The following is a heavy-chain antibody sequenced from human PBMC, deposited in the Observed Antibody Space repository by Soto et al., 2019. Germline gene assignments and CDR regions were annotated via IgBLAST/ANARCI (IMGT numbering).Heavy chain of an antibody. V-gene: IGHV3-48*03. J-gene: IGHJ3*01. CDR3: ARRGSR. CDR1: GFTFSSSE. Sequence: EVHLVESGGGLVQPGGSLRLSCAASGFTFSSSEMYWVRQAPGKGLEWISYIHPGGQTIFYAESVKGRFTISRDNAKHSVYLQMNSVRAEDTAVYYCARRGSRWGRGTKVTVSS. CDR2: IHPGGQTI. D-gene: IGHD2-15*01.